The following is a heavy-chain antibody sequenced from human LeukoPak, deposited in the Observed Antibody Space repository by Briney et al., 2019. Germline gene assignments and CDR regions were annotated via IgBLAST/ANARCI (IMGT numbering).Heavy chain of an antibody. CDR3: ARDAEAGYFDY. CDR1: GFTVSSNH. CDR2: IYSGGSA. Sequence: GGSLRLSCAVSGFTVSSNHMSWVRQAPGKGLEWVSVIYSGGSAYSADSVKGRFTISKDNSKNTLYLQMNSLRAEDTAVYYCARDAEAGYFDYWGQGTLVTVSS. J-gene: IGHJ4*02. V-gene: IGHV3-53*01.